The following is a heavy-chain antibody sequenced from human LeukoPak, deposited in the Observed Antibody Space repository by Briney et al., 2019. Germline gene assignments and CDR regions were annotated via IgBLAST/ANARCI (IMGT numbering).Heavy chain of an antibody. Sequence: GASVKVSCKASGYTFTGYYMHWVRQAPGQGLEWMGWINPNSGGTNYAQKFQGWVTMTRDTSISTAYMELSRLRSDDTAVYYCARSGVHPYYYYGMDVWGQGTTVTVSS. J-gene: IGHJ6*02. D-gene: IGHD3-10*01. CDR2: INPNSGGT. V-gene: IGHV1-2*04. CDR1: GYTFTGYY. CDR3: ARSGVHPYYYYGMDV.